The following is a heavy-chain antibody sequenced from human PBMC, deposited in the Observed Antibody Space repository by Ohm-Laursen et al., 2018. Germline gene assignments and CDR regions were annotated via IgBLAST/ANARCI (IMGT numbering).Heavy chain of an antibody. CDR3: ARDLEEDALDTAMGGFDY. V-gene: IGHV3-11*04. CDR2: ISSSGSTI. Sequence: SLRLSCAASGFTFSDYYMSWIRQAPGKGLEWVSYISSSGSTIYYADSVKGRFSISRDNSRSTLSLQMNSLRAEDTAVYYCARDLEEDALDTAMGGFDYWGQGTLVTVSS. D-gene: IGHD5-18*01. J-gene: IGHJ4*02. CDR1: GFTFSDYY.